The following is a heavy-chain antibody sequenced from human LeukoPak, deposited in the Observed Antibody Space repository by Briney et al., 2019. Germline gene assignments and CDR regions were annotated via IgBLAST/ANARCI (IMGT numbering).Heavy chain of an antibody. Sequence: GGSLRLSCAASGFTFSSYWMHWVRQAPGKGLVWVSRINSDGSSRSCAESVKGRFTISRDNAKNTLYLQMNSLRAGDTAMYYCARDLSSSGWAFDYWGQGTLVTVSS. V-gene: IGHV3-74*01. D-gene: IGHD6-19*01. CDR1: GFTFSSYW. J-gene: IGHJ4*02. CDR2: INSDGSSR. CDR3: ARDLSSSGWAFDY.